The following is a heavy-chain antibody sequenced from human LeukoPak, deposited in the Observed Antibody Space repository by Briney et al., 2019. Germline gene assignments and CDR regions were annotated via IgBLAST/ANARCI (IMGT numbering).Heavy chain of an antibody. V-gene: IGHV3-23*01. CDR3: AKGRGVYCSSTSCYRYFDY. CDR1: GFTFSSYA. D-gene: IGHD2-2*01. CDR2: ISGSGGST. J-gene: IGHJ4*02. Sequence: GGSLRLSCAASGFTFSSYAMSWVRQAPGKGLEWASAISGSGGSTYYADSVKGRFTISRDNSKNTLYLQMNSLRAEDTAVYYCAKGRGVYCSSTSCYRYFDYWGQGTLVTVSS.